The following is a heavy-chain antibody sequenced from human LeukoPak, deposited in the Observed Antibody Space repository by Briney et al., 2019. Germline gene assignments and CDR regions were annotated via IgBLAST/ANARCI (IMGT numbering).Heavy chain of an antibody. Sequence: GGSLRLSCAASGFTVSSNYMSWVRQAPGKGLEWVSVIYSGGSTYYADSVKGRFTISRDNSKNTLYLQMNSLRAEDTAVYYCARKNLGYCSGGSCYSSGYYYYGMDVWGQGTTVTVSS. D-gene: IGHD2-15*01. V-gene: IGHV3-66*01. J-gene: IGHJ6*02. CDR1: GFTVSSNY. CDR2: IYSGGST. CDR3: ARKNLGYCSGGSCYSSGYYYYGMDV.